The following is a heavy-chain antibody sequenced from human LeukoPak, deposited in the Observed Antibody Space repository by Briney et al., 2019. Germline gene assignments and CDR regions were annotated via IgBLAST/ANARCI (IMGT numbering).Heavy chain of an antibody. CDR3: SRSRGYSGYDPDFDY. CDR2: IYNRGCT. CDR1: GFSISSSYSN. D-gene: IGHD5-12*01. J-gene: IGHJ4*02. V-gene: IGHV4-39*01. Sequence: PSETLSLTCTVSGFSISSSYSNWGWLRQPPGKGLGWGGSIYNRGCTYFQPSLKSRVTIYEDTSKNQFSLTLSSVTSADTAVYYCSRSRGYSGYDPDFDYWGQGTLVTVSS.